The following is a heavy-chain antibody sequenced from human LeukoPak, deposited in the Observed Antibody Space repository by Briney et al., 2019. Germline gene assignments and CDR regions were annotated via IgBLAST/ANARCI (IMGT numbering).Heavy chain of an antibody. CDR2: IYYSGST. CDR1: GGSISSYY. CDR3: ARSSHYDSSGYYS. Sequence: SGTLSLPCTVSGGSISSYYWGWIRQPPGKGPGRIGYIYYSGSTNYNPSLKSRVTISVDTSKNQFSLKLSSVTAADTAVYYCARSSHYDSSGYYSWGQGTLVTVSS. J-gene: IGHJ4*02. V-gene: IGHV4-59*08. D-gene: IGHD3-22*01.